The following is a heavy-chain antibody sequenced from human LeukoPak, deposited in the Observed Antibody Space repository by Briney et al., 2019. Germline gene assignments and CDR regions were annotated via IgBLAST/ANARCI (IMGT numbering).Heavy chain of an antibody. CDR1: GFTFSRYW. D-gene: IGHD3-22*01. CDR2: IKHDGSEK. Sequence: PGGSLRLSCAGSGFTFSRYWMSWVRQAPGKGLEWLGTIKHDGSEKNYVDSVKGRFTMSRDNAENSLYLQMNSLRAEETAVYYCARLATVIKAFDIWGQGTMVTVSS. J-gene: IGHJ3*02. V-gene: IGHV3-7*05. CDR3: ARLATVIKAFDI.